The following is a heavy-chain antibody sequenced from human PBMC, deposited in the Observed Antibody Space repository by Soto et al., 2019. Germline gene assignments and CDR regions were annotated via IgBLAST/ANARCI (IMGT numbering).Heavy chain of an antibody. CDR3: APHTLDTGMPSGY. CDR1: GYTFTSYG. CDR2: ISPYDDNT. V-gene: IGHV1-18*01. D-gene: IGHD5-18*01. J-gene: IGHJ4*02. Sequence: ASVKVSCKASGYTFTSYGISWVRQAPGQGLEWLGWISPYDDNTKYAQILQGRVSMTTDTSTSTAYMELRSLRSDDTAVYYCAPHTLDTGMPSGYWGQGTLVTVSS.